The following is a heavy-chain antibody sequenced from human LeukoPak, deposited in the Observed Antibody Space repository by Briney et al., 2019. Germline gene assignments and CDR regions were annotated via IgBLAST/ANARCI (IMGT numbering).Heavy chain of an antibody. V-gene: IGHV1-69*05. D-gene: IGHD4-17*01. CDR1: GGTFSSYA. J-gene: IGHJ2*01. Sequence: SVKVSCKASGGTFSSYAISWVRQAPGQGLEWMGRIIPIFGTANYAQKFQGRVTITTGESTSTAYMELSSLRSEDTAVYYCARDQGYGDYPSYWYFDLWGRGTLVTVSS. CDR2: IIPIFGTA. CDR3: ARDQGYGDYPSYWYFDL.